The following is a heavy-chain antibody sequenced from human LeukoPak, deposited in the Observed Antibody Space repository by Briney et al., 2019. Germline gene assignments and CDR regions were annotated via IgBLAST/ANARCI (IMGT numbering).Heavy chain of an antibody. Sequence: PGGSLRLSCAASGFTFSNYAMSWVRQAPGKGLEWVSAISASGGSTYHADSVRGRFTISRDNSKNTLYMQMNSLRAEDTAIYYCAKFNAMTTLTPFDYWGQGTLVTVSP. CDR3: AKFNAMTTLTPFDY. V-gene: IGHV3-23*01. CDR1: GFTFSNYA. D-gene: IGHD4-17*01. J-gene: IGHJ4*02. CDR2: ISASGGST.